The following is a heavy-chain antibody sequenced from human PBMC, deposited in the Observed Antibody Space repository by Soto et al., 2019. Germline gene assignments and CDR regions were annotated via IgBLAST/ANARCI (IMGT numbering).Heavy chain of an antibody. Sequence: QVQLQESGPGLVKPSGTLSVTCAVSGGSISSSNWWNWVRQPPGKGLEWIGEIYHSGSTNYNPSLRSRFTISLDTSKNQFSLRVKSVTAADTAEYYCARAWPSVDSYGSGVMDVWGQGTTVTVSS. CDR2: IYHSGST. J-gene: IGHJ6*02. CDR3: ARAWPSVDSYGSGVMDV. CDR1: GGSISSSNW. V-gene: IGHV4-4*02. D-gene: IGHD5-18*01.